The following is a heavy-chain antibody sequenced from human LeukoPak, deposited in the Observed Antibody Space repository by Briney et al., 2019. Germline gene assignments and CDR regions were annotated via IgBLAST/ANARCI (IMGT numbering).Heavy chain of an antibody. Sequence: GGSLRLFCAASGFTFDDYGMSWVRQAPGKGLEWVSGINWNGGSTGYADSMKGRFTISRDNAKNSLYLQMNSLRAEDTALYYCARVGAAAGGLGPDAFDIWGQGTMVTVSS. CDR3: ARVGAAAGGLGPDAFDI. D-gene: IGHD6-13*01. CDR2: INWNGGST. CDR1: GFTFDDYG. V-gene: IGHV3-20*04. J-gene: IGHJ3*02.